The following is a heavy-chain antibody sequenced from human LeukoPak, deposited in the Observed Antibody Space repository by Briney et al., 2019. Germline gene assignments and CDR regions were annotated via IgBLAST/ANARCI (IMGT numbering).Heavy chain of an antibody. V-gene: IGHV3-23*01. J-gene: IGHJ6*02. CDR2: ISGSGGST. CDR3: AKDKGGFYDYGMDV. D-gene: IGHD3-16*01. CDR1: GFTLSSYA. Sequence: RGSLRLSCAASGFTLSSYAMSWFRQAPGKGLEWVSAISGSGGSTYYADSVKGRFTISRDNSKNTLYLQMNSLRAEDTAVYYCAKDKGGFYDYGMDVWGQGTTVTVSS.